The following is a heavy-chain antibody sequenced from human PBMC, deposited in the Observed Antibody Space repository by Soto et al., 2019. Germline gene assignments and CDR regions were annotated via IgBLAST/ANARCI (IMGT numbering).Heavy chain of an antibody. Sequence: AAVKVYCKSSGYTFTGYYMHCVRHTPGQGLEWMGWINPNSGGTNYAQKFQGWVTMTRDTSISTAYMELSRLRSDDTAVYYCARDRGYCSGGSCSLPYGMDVWGQGTTVTVSS. D-gene: IGHD2-15*01. CDR2: INPNSGGT. J-gene: IGHJ6*02. V-gene: IGHV1-2*04. CDR3: ARDRGYCSGGSCSLPYGMDV. CDR1: GYTFTGYY.